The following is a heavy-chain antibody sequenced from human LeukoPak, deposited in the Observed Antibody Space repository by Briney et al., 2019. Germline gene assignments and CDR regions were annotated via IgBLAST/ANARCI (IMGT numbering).Heavy chain of an antibody. CDR1: GFTFSDHY. Sequence: GGSLRLSCAASGFTFSDHYMDWVRQAPGKGLEWVGRSRNKANGYTTEYAASVKGRFTISRDDSKNSLYLQMNTLKTEDTAVYHCVEGGAARFDYWGQGTLVAVSS. CDR2: SRNKANGYTT. J-gene: IGHJ4*02. V-gene: IGHV3-72*01. CDR3: VEGGAARFDY. D-gene: IGHD5-18*01.